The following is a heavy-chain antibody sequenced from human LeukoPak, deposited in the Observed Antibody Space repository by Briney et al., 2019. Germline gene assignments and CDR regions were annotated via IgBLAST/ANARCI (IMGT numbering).Heavy chain of an antibody. D-gene: IGHD3-9*01. CDR2: IKSKTDGGTT. Sequence: GGSLRLSCAASGFTFSNAWMSCVRQAPGKGLEWVGRIKSKTDGGTTDYAAPVKGRFTISRDDSKNTLYLQMNSLKTEDTAVYYCTTPDILTGYYTYFDYWGQGTLVTVSS. V-gene: IGHV3-15*01. CDR3: TTPDILTGYYTYFDY. CDR1: GFTFSNAW. J-gene: IGHJ4*02.